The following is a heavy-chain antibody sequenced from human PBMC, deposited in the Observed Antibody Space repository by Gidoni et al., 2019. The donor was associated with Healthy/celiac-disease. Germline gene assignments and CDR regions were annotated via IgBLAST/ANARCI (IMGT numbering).Heavy chain of an antibody. CDR3: ARVRGDYGDYDYWYFDL. D-gene: IGHD4-17*01. J-gene: IGHJ2*01. V-gene: IGHV1-2*04. CDR1: GYTFTGYY. Sequence: QVQLVQSGAEVKKPGASVKVSCQASGYTFTGYYMHWVRQAPGQGLEWMGWINPNSGGTNYAQKFQGWVTMTRDTSISTAYMELSRLRSDDTAVYYCARVRGDYGDYDYWYFDLWGRGTLVTVSS. CDR2: INPNSGGT.